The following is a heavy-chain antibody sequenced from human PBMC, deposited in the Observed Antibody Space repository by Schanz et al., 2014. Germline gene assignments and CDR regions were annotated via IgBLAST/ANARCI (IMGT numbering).Heavy chain of an antibody. V-gene: IGHV1-69*02. CDR1: GGTFSTYP. Sequence: QVQLVQSGAEVKKPGSSMKVSCKASGGTFSTYPINWLRQAPGQGLEWMGRIIPIHGIVNYAQRFQDRVTITADKSTSTAYMELTSLRSEDTAVYYCAGTYCSSTSCYTGYYYMDVWGKGTTVTVSS. D-gene: IGHD2-2*02. CDR2: IIPIHGIV. CDR3: AGTYCSSTSCYTGYYYMDV. J-gene: IGHJ6*03.